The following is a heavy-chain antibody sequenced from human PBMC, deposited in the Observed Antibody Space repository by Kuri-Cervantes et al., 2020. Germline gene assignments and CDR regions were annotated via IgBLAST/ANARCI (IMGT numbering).Heavy chain of an antibody. J-gene: IGHJ4*02. CDR2: ISYDGSNK. D-gene: IGHD3-3*01. V-gene: IGHV3-30*01. CDR3: ARGGYDFWSGYYPFDY. Sequence: GGSLRLSCAASGFTFSSYWMSWVRQAPGKGLEWVAVISYDGSNKYYADSVKGRFTISRDNSKNTLYLQMNSLRAEDTAVYYCARGGYDFWSGYYPFDYWGQGTLVTVSS. CDR1: GFTFSSYW.